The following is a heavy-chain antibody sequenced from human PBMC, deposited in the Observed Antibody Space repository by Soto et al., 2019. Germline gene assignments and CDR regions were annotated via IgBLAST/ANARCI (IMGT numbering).Heavy chain of an antibody. J-gene: IGHJ6*02. CDR2: IDHSGSS. Sequence: QVQLQQSGPGLVKPSQTLSFTCTVSGGSITSGDYYWSWIRQPPGKGLEWIGYIDHSGSSYYNPSLKSRVTISGDTSKNQFSLRLTSVTAADTAVYYCARTKTYYNGMDVWAQGTTVNVSS. CDR1: GGSITSGDYY. V-gene: IGHV4-30-4*01. CDR3: ARTKTYYNGMDV.